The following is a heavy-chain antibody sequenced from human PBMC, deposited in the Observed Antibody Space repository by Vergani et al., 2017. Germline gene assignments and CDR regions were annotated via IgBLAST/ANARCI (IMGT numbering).Heavy chain of an antibody. Sequence: QVQLQESGPGLVKASQTLSLTCSVSGAYVGSGYYWSWVRQRPGMGLDWIGYIYYSGTTYYNPSLESRLTISLDTSENHLSLKLTSVTAADTAVYYCARQKDYYMDVWGKGATVTVSS. J-gene: IGHJ6*03. CDR2: IYYSGTT. CDR3: ARQKDYYMDV. CDR1: GAYVGSGYY. V-gene: IGHV4-31*03.